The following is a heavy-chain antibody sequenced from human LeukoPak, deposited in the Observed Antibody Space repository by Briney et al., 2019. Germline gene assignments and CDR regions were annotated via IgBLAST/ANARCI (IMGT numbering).Heavy chain of an antibody. CDR3: ARGAEAETSPLDF. CDR2: INPKSGAA. J-gene: IGHJ4*02. V-gene: IGHV1-2*02. Sequence: GASVKVSCKASGYIFSDYYMHWVRQAPGQELEWLGWINPKSGAADYAQQFRGRVTMTRDTSINTDYMGMKRVTSDDTAVYYCARGAEAETSPLDFWGQGTLVIVS. CDR1: GYIFSDYY. D-gene: IGHD6-13*01.